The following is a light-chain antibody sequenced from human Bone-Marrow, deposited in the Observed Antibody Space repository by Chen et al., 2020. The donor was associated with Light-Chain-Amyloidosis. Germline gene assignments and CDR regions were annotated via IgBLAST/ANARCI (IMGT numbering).Light chain of an antibody. J-gene: IGLJ3*02. CDR3: SSYTSSSTPWV. CDR1: SSDVGGYNS. Sequence: QSALTQPASVSGSPGQSITLSCPGTSSDVGGYNSVSWYQQHPGKAPKLMIYDVSNRPSGVSNRFSGSKSGNTASLTISGLQAEDEADYYCSSYTSSSTPWVFGGGTKLTVL. CDR2: DVS. V-gene: IGLV2-14*01.